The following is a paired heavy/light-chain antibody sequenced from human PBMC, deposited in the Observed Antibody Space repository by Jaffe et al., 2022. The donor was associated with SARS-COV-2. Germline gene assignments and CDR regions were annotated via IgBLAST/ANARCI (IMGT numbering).Light chain of an antibody. V-gene: IGKV1-5*03. J-gene: IGKJ1*01. CDR2: KAS. CDR3: QQYYTDSRT. CDR1: QSIRIW. Sequence: DIQMTQSPSTLSASVGDRVTITCRASQSIRIWLAWYQQKPGKAPNLLIYKASSLESGVPSRFSGSGSGTDFSLTISGLQPDDFATYYCQQYYTDSRTFGQGTKVEIK.
Heavy chain of an antibody. CDR2: IIPFIGTT. D-gene: IGHD3-22*01. Sequence: QVQLVQSGAEVKKPGSSVKVSCKASGDTFSGYAISWVRQAPGQGLEWMGGIIPFIGTTNYAQKFQGRVTITADESTNTAYMELSSLRSEDTALYYCARDQRPGYYYDTGGPGDYWGQGTLVTVSS. V-gene: IGHV1-69*01. CDR1: GDTFSGYA. CDR3: ARDQRPGYYYDTGGPGDY. J-gene: IGHJ4*02.